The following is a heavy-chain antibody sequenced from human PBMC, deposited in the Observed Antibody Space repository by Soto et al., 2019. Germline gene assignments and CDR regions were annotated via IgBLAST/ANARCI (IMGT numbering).Heavy chain of an antibody. J-gene: IGHJ5*02. V-gene: IGHV5-51*01. CDR3: ARTQGYCSGGSCYSIRWGPNWFDP. CDR1: GYSFTSYW. D-gene: IGHD2-15*01. Sequence: GESLKISCKGSGYSFTSYWIGWVRQMPGKGQEWMGIIYPGDSDTRYSPSFQGQVTISADKSISTAYLQWSSLKASDTAMYYCARTQGYCSGGSCYSIRWGPNWFDPWGQGTLVTVSS. CDR2: IYPGDSDT.